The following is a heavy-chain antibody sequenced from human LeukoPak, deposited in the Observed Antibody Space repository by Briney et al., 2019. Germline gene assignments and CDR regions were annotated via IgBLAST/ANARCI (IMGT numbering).Heavy chain of an antibody. CDR3: ARQWGANGYGYFDY. D-gene: IGHD5-12*01. CDR1: GGSISGHC. J-gene: IGHJ4*02. Sequence: PSETLSLTCTVSGGSISGHCWSWIRQPPGKGLEWIGHVSYSGTTKYNAPLKSRVTISVDTSKNQFSLRLNSVTAADTSVYYCARQWGANGYGYFDYWGQGTLVTVSS. V-gene: IGHV4-59*08. CDR2: VSYSGTT.